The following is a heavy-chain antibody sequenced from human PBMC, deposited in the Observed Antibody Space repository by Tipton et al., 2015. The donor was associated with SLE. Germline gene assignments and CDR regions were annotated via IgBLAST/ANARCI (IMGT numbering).Heavy chain of an antibody. CDR2: INAGNGKT. Sequence: SGAEVKKPGASVKVSCEASGSTFSNYDIHWVRQAPGQRLECMGWINAGNGKTIYSQKLQGRVTMTTDTSTSTAYMELRSLRSDDTAVYYCALRWPDTWTTVYWGQGTLVTVSS. D-gene: IGHD5-12*01. J-gene: IGHJ4*02. CDR3: ALRWPDTWTTVY. V-gene: IGHV1-3*01. CDR1: GSTFSNYD.